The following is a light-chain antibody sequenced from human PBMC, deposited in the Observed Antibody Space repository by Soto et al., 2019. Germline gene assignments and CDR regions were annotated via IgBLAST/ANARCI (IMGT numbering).Light chain of an antibody. CDR2: AAS. CDR3: QQSYSFPIT. V-gene: IGKV1-39*01. Sequence: QMTQSPSSLSASVGDRVTITCRASQSISSYLNWYQQKPGKAPKLLIYAASSLQSGVPSRFSGSGSGTDFTLTISSLQPEDFATYYCQQSYSFPITFGQGTRLEIK. CDR1: QSISSY. J-gene: IGKJ5*01.